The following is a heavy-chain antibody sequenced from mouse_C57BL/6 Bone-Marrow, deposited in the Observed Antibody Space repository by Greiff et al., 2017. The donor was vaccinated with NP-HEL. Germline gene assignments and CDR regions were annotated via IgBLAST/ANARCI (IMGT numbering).Heavy chain of an antibody. Sequence: VQLQQSGPVLVKPGASVKMSCKASGYTFTDYYMNWVKQSHGKSLEWIGVINPYNGGTSYNQKFKGKATLTVDKSSSTAYMELNSLTSEDSAVYYCARVYDYDEGVDYWGQGTTLTVSS. CDR3: ARVYDYDEGVDY. V-gene: IGHV1-19*01. CDR1: GYTFTDYY. D-gene: IGHD2-4*01. CDR2: INPYNGGT. J-gene: IGHJ2*01.